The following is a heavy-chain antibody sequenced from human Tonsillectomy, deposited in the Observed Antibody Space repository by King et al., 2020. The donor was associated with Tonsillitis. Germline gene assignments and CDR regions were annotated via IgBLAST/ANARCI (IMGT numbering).Heavy chain of an antibody. J-gene: IGHJ4*02. Sequence: VQLVESGGGLVPPGRSLRLSCTVSGFTFGDYAMSWVRQAPGKGLEWVGFIRSKAYGGTTEYAASVKGRFTISRDDSKSIAYLQMNSLKTEDTAVYYCSRDNSGSYPSVDYWGPGTLVTVSS. CDR3: SRDNSGSYPSVDY. CDR1: GFTFGDYA. D-gene: IGHD1-26*01. CDR2: IRSKAYGGTT. V-gene: IGHV3-49*04.